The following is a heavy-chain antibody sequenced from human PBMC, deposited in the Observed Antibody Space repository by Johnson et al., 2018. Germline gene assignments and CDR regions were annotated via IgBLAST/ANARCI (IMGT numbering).Heavy chain of an antibody. J-gene: IGHJ3*02. CDR2: ISWERNTI. CDR3: VKGVVVVLTANAFDI. Sequence: VQLVESGGGLVQPGRSLRLSCAASGFTFDDYAMHWVRQAPGKGLEWVSGISWERNTIAYADSVKGRFTISRDNAKNALYMQMSSLGVEETALYHCVKGVVVVLTANAFDIWGQGTMVTVSS. V-gene: IGHV3-9*01. D-gene: IGHD2-21*02. CDR1: GFTFDDYA.